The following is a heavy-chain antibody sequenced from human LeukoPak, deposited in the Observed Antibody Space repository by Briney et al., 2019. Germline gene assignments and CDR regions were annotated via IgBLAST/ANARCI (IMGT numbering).Heavy chain of an antibody. CDR2: IYYSGST. V-gene: IGHV4-59*08. CDR3: ARISLANCDTTTCSIYYFDY. CDR1: GGSISSYY. J-gene: IGHJ4*01. D-gene: IGHD2-2*01. Sequence: SETLSLTCTVSGGSISSYYWSWIRQPPGKGLEWIGYIYYSGSTNYNPSLKSRVTISVDTSKNQFSLRLSSVTAADTAVYYCARISLANCDTTTCSIYYFDYWGHGTLVTVSS.